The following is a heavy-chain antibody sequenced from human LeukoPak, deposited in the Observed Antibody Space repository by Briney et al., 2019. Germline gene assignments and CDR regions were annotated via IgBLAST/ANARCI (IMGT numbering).Heavy chain of an antibody. Sequence: PSETLTLTCAVSGGSISNNNWWSWVRQPPGKGLEWIGEIYHSGTTNYNPSLKSRVTTSIDKSTNQFSLRLSSVTAEDTAVYYCATDRGYSSFDYWGQGTLVTVSS. CDR2: IYHSGTT. CDR3: ATDRGYSSFDY. CDR1: GGSISNNNW. J-gene: IGHJ4*02. D-gene: IGHD3-22*01. V-gene: IGHV4-4*02.